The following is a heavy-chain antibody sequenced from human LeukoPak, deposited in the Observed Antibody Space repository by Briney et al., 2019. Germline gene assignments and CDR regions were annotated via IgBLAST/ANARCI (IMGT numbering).Heavy chain of an antibody. CDR1: GGSIIGSTSY. Sequence: SETLSLTCTVSGGSIIGSTSYWGWIRQPPGKGLDWIGIINYSGSTYYNPSLRSRVTIPVDTSKNQFSLKLNSVTASDTAVHYCARGYDYWGQGTLVTVSS. D-gene: IGHD3-22*01. J-gene: IGHJ4*02. CDR2: INYSGST. V-gene: IGHV4-39*01. CDR3: ARGYDY.